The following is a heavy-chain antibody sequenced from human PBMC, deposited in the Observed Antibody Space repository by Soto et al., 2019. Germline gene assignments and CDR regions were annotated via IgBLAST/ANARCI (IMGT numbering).Heavy chain of an antibody. CDR3: VRGGGNDPFEY. CDR2: ITHLENT. D-gene: IGHD5-12*01. J-gene: IGHJ4*02. V-gene: IGHV4-30-2*06. CDR1: GASISYGGYS. Sequence: QLRLQESGSGVVKTSESLSLTCTVFGASISYGGYSWGWIRQSPGRGLEWIGHITHLENTYFNPSFKSRVSMSRDRTKNHFSLKVTSMTAADKGRYFCVRGGGNDPFEYWGQGILVTVSS.